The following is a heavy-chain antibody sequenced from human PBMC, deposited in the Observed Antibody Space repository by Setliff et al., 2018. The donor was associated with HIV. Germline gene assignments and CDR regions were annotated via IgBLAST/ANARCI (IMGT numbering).Heavy chain of an antibody. CDR1: GYTFTGYY. CDR3: ARVNPFLYYYDTSGHSGAFDI. CDR2: INSNSGGT. D-gene: IGHD3-22*01. J-gene: IGHJ3*02. Sequence: GASVKVSCKASGYTFTGYYINWMRQAPGQGLEWMGWINSNSGGTNYAQGFQGRVTVTRDTSISTAYMELSRLRSDDTAVYYCARVNPFLYYYDTSGHSGAFDIWGQGTVVTVSS. V-gene: IGHV1-2*02.